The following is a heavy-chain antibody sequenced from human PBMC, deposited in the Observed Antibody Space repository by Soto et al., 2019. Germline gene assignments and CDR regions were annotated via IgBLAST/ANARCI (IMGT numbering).Heavy chain of an antibody. J-gene: IGHJ4*02. CDR3: ATFVVTASRHTDFDF. Sequence: QLQLQESGPGRVKPSETLSLTCTVSGGSISTSNYYWGWVRQPPGKGLEWIGNIYYSGTTCYNPSIKCPVTIAVDHPKYQFSLMLKTATAAATAVYLFATFVVTASRHTDFDFWAAGILISVS. CDR1: GGSISTSNYY. D-gene: IGHD2-21*02. CDR2: IYYSGTT. V-gene: IGHV4-39*01.